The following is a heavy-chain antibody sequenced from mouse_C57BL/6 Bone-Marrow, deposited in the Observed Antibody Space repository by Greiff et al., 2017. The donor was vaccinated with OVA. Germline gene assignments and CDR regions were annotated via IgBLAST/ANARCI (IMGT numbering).Heavy chain of an antibody. CDR1: GFTFSNYW. CDR3: TDGYYEFAY. J-gene: IGHJ3*01. D-gene: IGHD2-3*01. V-gene: IGHV6-3*01. CDR2: IRLKSDNYAT. Sequence: EVKLVESGGGLVQPGGSMKLSCVASGFTFSNYWMNWVRQSPEKGLEWVAQIRLKSDNYATHYAESVKGRFTISRDDSKSSVYLQMNNLRAEDTGIYYCTDGYYEFAYWGQGTLVTVSA.